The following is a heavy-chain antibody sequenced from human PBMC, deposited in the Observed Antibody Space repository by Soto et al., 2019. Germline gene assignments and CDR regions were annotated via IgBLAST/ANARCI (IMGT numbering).Heavy chain of an antibody. J-gene: IGHJ4*02. Sequence: GSSLRLSCTASGFTFNKYAMSWVRQAPGKGLEWVSAITDSGAASHYADSVKGRFTVSRDNSKNTLYLQMNSLRADDTAVYYCARDLSVVFDYWGQGTLVAFYS. CDR2: ITDSGAAS. D-gene: IGHD2-15*01. CDR1: GFTFNKYA. V-gene: IGHV3-23*01. CDR3: ARDLSVVFDY.